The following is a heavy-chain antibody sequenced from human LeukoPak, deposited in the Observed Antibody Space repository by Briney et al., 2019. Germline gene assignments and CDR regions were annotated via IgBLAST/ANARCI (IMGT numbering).Heavy chain of an antibody. CDR3: ALFHGSGSYYNVDY. J-gene: IGHJ4*02. V-gene: IGHV4-4*02. CDR1: GGSISSSNW. D-gene: IGHD3-10*01. CDR2: IYHSGST. Sequence: SETLSLTCAVSGGSISSSNWWSWVRQPPGKGLEWIGEIYHSGSTNYNPSLKSRVTISVDKSKNQFSLKLSSVTAADTAVYYCALFHGSGSYYNVDYWGQGTLVTVSS.